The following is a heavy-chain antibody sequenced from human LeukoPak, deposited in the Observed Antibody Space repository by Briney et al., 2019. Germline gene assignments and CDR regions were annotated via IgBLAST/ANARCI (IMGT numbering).Heavy chain of an antibody. CDR2: INPNSGVT. J-gene: IGHJ4*02. CDR3: VRDEFESTNYHFDY. V-gene: IGHV1-2*02. CDR1: GYTFSGFY. Sequence: ASVKVSCKASGYTFSGFYMNWLRQAPGQGPEWMGWINPNSGVTNYAQKFQGRVTMTRDTSITTAYMELSRLTSDDTAVYYCVRDEFESTNYHFDYWGQGTLVTVSS. D-gene: IGHD1-7*01.